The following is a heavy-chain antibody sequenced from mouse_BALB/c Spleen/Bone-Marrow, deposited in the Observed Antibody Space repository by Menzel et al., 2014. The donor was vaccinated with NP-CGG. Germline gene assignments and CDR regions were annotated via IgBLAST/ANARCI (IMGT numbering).Heavy chain of an antibody. CDR1: GFAFSSYD. J-gene: IGHJ4*01. Sequence: DVKLVESGGGLVKPGGSLKLSCAASGFAFSSYDMSWVRQTPEKRLEWVAYISSDGGSTYYPDTVKGRFTISRDNAKNTLYLQMSSLKSEDTAMYYCARPLYYYGSSPFYAMDYWGQGTSVTVSS. CDR2: ISSDGGST. CDR3: ARPLYYYGSSPFYAMDY. V-gene: IGHV5-12-1*01. D-gene: IGHD1-1*01.